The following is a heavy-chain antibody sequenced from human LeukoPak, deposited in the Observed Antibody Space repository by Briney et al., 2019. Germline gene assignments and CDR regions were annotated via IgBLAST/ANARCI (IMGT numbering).Heavy chain of an antibody. J-gene: IGHJ3*02. V-gene: IGHV4-39*07. CDR3: ARDRGNYYDSSGYRNAFDI. D-gene: IGHD3-22*01. CDR2: IYYSGST. CDR1: GGSMSSSSYY. Sequence: SETLSLTCTVSGGSMSSSSYYWGWIRQPPGKGLEWIGSIYYSGSTYYNPSLKSRVTISVDTSKNQFSLKLSSVTAADTAVYYCARDRGNYYDSSGYRNAFDIWGQGTMVTVSS.